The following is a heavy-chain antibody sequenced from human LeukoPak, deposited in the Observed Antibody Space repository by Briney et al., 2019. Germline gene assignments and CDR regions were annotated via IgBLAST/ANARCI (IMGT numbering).Heavy chain of an antibody. CDR1: GGTFSSYA. J-gene: IGHJ4*02. V-gene: IGHV1-69*04. CDR2: IIPILGIA. Sequence: GASVKVSCKASGGTFSSYAISWVRQAPGQGLEWMGRIIPILGIANYAQKFQGRVTITADKSTSTAYMELSSLRSEDTAVYYCAREKTLQWRYFDYWGQGTLVTVSS. D-gene: IGHD6-19*01. CDR3: AREKTLQWRYFDY.